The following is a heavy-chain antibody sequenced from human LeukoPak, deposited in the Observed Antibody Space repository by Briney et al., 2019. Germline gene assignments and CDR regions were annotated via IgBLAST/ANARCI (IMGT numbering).Heavy chain of an antibody. Sequence: GGSLRLSCAASGFSFSHYAMNWVRQAPGKGLEWVSVISGSGDSTNYADSVKGRFTVSRDNSKNMLYLQMNILRAEDTAVYYCAKGETYYDFWSGYTSLKWFDPWGQGTLVTVSS. J-gene: IGHJ5*02. D-gene: IGHD3-3*01. CDR3: AKGETYYDFWSGYTSLKWFDP. CDR1: GFSFSHYA. V-gene: IGHV3-23*01. CDR2: ISGSGDST.